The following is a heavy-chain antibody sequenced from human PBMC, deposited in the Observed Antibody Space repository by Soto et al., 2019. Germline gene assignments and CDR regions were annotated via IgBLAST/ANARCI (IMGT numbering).Heavy chain of an antibody. Sequence: ASVKVSCKASGYTFTSYGISWVRQAPGQGLEWMGWISAYNGNTNYAQKLQGRVTMTTDTSTSTAYMELRSLRSDDTAVYYCAREGVPYSSSWPPLRYSDYWGQGTLVTVSS. CDR2: ISAYNGNT. D-gene: IGHD6-13*01. V-gene: IGHV1-18*01. CDR3: AREGVPYSSSWPPLRYSDY. J-gene: IGHJ4*02. CDR1: GYTFTSYG.